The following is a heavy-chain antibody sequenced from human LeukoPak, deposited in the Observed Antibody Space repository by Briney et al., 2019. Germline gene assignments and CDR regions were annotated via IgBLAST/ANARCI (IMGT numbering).Heavy chain of an antibody. Sequence: PGGSLRLSCAASGFTFDDYAMHWVRQAPGKGLEWVSLISWDGGSTYYADSVKGRFTISRDNSKNSLYLQMNSLRAEDTALYYCAKDHADSSGWPDYYYYYMDVWGKGTTVTVSS. CDR1: GFTFDDYA. J-gene: IGHJ6*03. V-gene: IGHV3-43D*03. D-gene: IGHD6-19*01. CDR2: ISWDGGST. CDR3: AKDHADSSGWPDYYYYYMDV.